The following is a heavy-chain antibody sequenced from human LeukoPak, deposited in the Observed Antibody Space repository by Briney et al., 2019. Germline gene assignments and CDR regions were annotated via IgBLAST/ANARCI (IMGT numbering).Heavy chain of an antibody. J-gene: IGHJ3*02. CDR1: GRSISSYY. V-gene: IGHV4-59*01. CDR3: ARGTGQHDAFDI. CDR2: IYYSGST. Sequence: SETLSLTCIISGRSISSYYGRRIRQPPGKGREWIGYIYYSGSTNYNPSLQRRVTISVDTSKNQYYLKLSSVTAADTAVYYCARGTGQHDAFDIWGQGTMVTVSS. D-gene: IGHD5-18*01.